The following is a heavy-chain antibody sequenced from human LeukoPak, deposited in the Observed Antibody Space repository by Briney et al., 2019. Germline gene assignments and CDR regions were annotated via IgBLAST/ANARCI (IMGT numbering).Heavy chain of an antibody. Sequence: SETLSLTCTVSGGSISSYYWSWIRQPPGKGLERIGYIYYSGSTNYNPSLKSRVTISIDTSKNQFSLELSSVTATDTAIYYCARQGGGGRAFDIWGQGTMVTVSS. V-gene: IGHV4-59*08. CDR1: GGSISSYY. J-gene: IGHJ3*02. CDR2: IYYSGST. CDR3: ARQGGGGRAFDI. D-gene: IGHD1-26*01.